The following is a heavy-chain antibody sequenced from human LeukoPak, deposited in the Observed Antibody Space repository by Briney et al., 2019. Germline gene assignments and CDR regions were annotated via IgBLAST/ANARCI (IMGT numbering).Heavy chain of an antibody. V-gene: IGHV1-2*02. CDR1: GHTFTEYY. CDR3: ASYASGYNWLKV. CDR2: IHLANGNP. Sequence: SVPVSCKSSGHTFTEYYVHWVRQAPGLGREWLGWIHLANGNPNYAQKFQGRVTISRDTSINTAYMELIRLKSDDTAVYYCASYASGYNWLKVWGQGTLVTVYS. J-gene: IGHJ4*02. D-gene: IGHD1-1*01.